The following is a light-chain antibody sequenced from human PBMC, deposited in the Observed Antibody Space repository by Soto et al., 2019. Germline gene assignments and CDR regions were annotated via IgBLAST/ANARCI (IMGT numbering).Light chain of an antibody. J-gene: IGLJ2*01. CDR3: SSYTSNSTHVV. CDR2: EVN. V-gene: IGLV2-14*01. CDR1: SSDVGGFNY. Sequence: QSALTQPPSVSGSPGQSITISCTGTSSDVGGFNYVSWYQQHPGKAPKLMIYEVNDRPSGVSDRFSGSKSGNTASLTISGLQAEDEADYFCSSYTSNSTHVVFGGGTKLTVL.